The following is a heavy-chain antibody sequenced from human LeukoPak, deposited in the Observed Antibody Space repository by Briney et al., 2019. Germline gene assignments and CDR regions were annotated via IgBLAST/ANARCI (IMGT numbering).Heavy chain of an antibody. D-gene: IGHD6-6*01. V-gene: IGHV1-8*01. CDR1: GYTFTSYD. CDR2: MNPNSGNT. J-gene: IGHJ5*02. Sequence: GASVKVSCKASGYTFTSYDINWVRQATGQGLEWMGWMNPNSGNTGYAQKFQGRVTMTRNTSISTAYMELSSLRSEDTAVYYCASWSTSGAARDDHWGQGTLVTVSS. CDR3: ASWSTSGAARDDH.